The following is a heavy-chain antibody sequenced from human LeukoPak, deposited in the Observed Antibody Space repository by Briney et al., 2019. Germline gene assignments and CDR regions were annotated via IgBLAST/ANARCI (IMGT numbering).Heavy chain of an antibody. CDR2: IKQDGSER. D-gene: IGHD6-13*01. Sequence: GRSLRLSCAASGFTFSTYWMSWVRQAPGKGLEWVANIKQDGSERYYLDSVKGRFTISRDNAKNSLYLQMNSLRAEDTAVYFCTREAAAGIDYWGQGTLVTVSS. J-gene: IGHJ4*02. V-gene: IGHV3-7*01. CDR3: TREAAAGIDY. CDR1: GFTFSTYW.